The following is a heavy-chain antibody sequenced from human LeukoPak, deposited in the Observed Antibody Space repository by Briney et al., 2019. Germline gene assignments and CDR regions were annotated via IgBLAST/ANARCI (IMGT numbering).Heavy chain of an antibody. CDR1: GFTFDDYA. CDR3: AKDIGGYSYAADY. D-gene: IGHD5-18*01. J-gene: IGHJ4*02. V-gene: IGHV3-43*02. CDR2: IRGDGGST. Sequence: PGGSLRLSCAASGFTFDDYAMHWVRQAPGKGLEWVSLIRGDGGSTYYADSVKGRFTISRDNNKNSLYLQMNSLRTEDTAFYYCAKDIGGYSYAADYWGQRTLVTVSS.